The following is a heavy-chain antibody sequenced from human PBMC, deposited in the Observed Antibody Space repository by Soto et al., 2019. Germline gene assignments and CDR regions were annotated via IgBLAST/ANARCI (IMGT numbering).Heavy chain of an antibody. J-gene: IGHJ4*02. D-gene: IGHD3-10*01. Sequence: QVQLVQSGAEVKKPGAPVKVSCKASGYTFTSSGISWVRQAPGQGLGRMGWISAYNGNTNYAQKLQGRATMTTDTSTSTAYMELRSLRSDDTAVYYCARDRVGGVWFGESWYDYWGQGTLVTVSS. CDR3: ARDRVGGVWFGESWYDY. CDR2: ISAYNGNT. V-gene: IGHV1-18*01. CDR1: GYTFTSSG.